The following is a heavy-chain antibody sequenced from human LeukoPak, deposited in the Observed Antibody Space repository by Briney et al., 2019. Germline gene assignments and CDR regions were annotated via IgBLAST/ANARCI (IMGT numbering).Heavy chain of an antibody. Sequence: GGSLRLSCAASGFTFSSYSMNWVRQAPGKGLEWVSSISSSSSYIYYADSVKGRFTISRDNAKNSLYLQMNSLRAGDTAVYYCARDPSSSWAREDYWGQGTLVTASS. CDR2: ISSSSSYI. CDR3: ARDPSSSWAREDY. V-gene: IGHV3-21*01. J-gene: IGHJ4*02. D-gene: IGHD6-13*01. CDR1: GFTFSSYS.